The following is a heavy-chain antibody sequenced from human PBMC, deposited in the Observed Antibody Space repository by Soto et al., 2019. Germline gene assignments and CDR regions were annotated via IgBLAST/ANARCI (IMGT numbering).Heavy chain of an antibody. J-gene: IGHJ3*02. CDR2: IIPIFGTA. CDR3: ARGSGMGTPDGSFDI. CDR1: GGTFSRYA. V-gene: IGHV1-69*06. D-gene: IGHD1-7*01. Sequence: SVKVSCKASGGTFSRYAISWVRQAPGQGLEWMGGIIPIFGTANYARKFQGRVTITADKSTSTAYMELSSLRSEDTAVYYCARGSGMGTPDGSFDIWGQGTMVTVSS.